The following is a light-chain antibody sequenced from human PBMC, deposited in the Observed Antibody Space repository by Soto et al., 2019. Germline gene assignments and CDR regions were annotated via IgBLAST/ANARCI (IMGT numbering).Light chain of an antibody. J-gene: IGLJ1*01. CDR3: CSFARSSSFYA. Sequence: QSALTQPASVSGSPGQSITISCSGTSSDVGSSNLVSWYQHHPGKAPKLIIFEGDRRPSGVSGRFSGSKSGNTASLTISGLQAEDEADYYCCSFARSSSFYAFGTGTKATVL. V-gene: IGLV2-23*01. CDR2: EGD. CDR1: SSDVGSSNL.